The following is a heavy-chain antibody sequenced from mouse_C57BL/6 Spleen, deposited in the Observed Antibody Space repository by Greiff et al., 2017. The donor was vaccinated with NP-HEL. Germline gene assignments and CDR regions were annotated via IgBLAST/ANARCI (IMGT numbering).Heavy chain of an antibody. J-gene: IGHJ2*01. CDR1: GYAFTNYL. CDR3: ARGGGEFDY. Sequence: QVQLQQSGAELVRPGTSVKVSCKASGYAFTNYLIEWVKQRPGQGLEWIGVINPGSGGTNYNEKFKGKATLTADKSSSTAYMQLSSLTSEDSAVYFCARGGGEFDYWGQGTTLTVSS. V-gene: IGHV1-54*01. CDR2: INPGSGGT.